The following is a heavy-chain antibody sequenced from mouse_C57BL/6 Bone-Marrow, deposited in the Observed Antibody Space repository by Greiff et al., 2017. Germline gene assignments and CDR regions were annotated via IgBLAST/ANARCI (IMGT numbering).Heavy chain of an antibody. CDR2: ISSGSSTI. Sequence: EVQLVESGGGLVKPGGSLKLSCAASGFTFSDYGMHWVSQAPEKGLEWVAYISSGSSTIYYADTVKGRFTISRDNAKNTLFLQMTSLRSEDTAMYYCARLFAYWGQGTLVTVSA. CDR3: ARLFAY. J-gene: IGHJ3*01. V-gene: IGHV5-17*01. CDR1: GFTFSDYG.